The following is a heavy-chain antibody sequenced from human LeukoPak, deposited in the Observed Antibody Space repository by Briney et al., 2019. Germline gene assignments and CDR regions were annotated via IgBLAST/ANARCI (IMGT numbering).Heavy chain of an antibody. CDR3: ARDLSPVYCSSTSCYSNYGMDV. CDR2: ISSSSSYI. J-gene: IGHJ6*04. V-gene: IGHV3-21*01. CDR1: GFTFSSYS. Sequence: GGSLRLSCAASGFTFSSYSMNWVRQAPGKGLERVSSISSSSSYIYYADSVKGRFTISRDNAKNSLYLQMNSLRAEDTAVYYCARDLSPVYCSSTSCYSNYGMDVWGKGTTVTVSS. D-gene: IGHD2-2*01.